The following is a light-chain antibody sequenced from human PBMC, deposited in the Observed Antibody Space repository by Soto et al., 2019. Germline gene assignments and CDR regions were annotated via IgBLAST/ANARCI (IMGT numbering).Light chain of an antibody. CDR2: GAS. V-gene: IGKV3D-15*01. Sequence: EGVMTQSPATLSVSPGERATLSCRASQSVSSNLAWYQQKRGQAPRLLIYGASTRATGIPARFSGSGSGPEFTLTITSLQSEDFAVYYCQQYNNGPAITFGQGTRLEIK. CDR1: QSVSSN. J-gene: IGKJ5*01. CDR3: QQYNNGPAIT.